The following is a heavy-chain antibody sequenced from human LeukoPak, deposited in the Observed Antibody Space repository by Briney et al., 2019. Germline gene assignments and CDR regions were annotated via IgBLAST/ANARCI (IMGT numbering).Heavy chain of an antibody. J-gene: IGHJ5*02. V-gene: IGHV3-74*01. CDR3: TSGIEAVGTVDP. CDR2: INSDGST. D-gene: IGHD6-13*01. CDR1: GFTFSSYW. Sequence: PGGSLRLSCAVSGFTFSSYWMHWVRQAPGKGLVWVSRINSDGSTSYADSVKGRFTISRDNAKNTLYLQMNSLRVEDTAVYYCTSGIEAVGTVDPWGQGTLVTVSS.